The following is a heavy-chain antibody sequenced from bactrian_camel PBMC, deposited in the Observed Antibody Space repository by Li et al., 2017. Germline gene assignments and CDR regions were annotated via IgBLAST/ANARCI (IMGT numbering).Heavy chain of an antibody. D-gene: IGHD6*01. J-gene: IGHJ4*01. CDR1: GAIFSTLC. Sequence: HVQLVESGGGSVQAGGSLRLSCSTSGAIFSTLCMAWFRQAPGKERERVASITSFDQPSYADFVKGRFTISRDSANNTVYLQMNNLQPEDTATYYCAEGRGSRGEHCYSLNYWGQGTQVTV. CDR3: AEGRGSRGEHCYSLNY. V-gene: IGHV3S53*01. CDR2: ITSFDQP.